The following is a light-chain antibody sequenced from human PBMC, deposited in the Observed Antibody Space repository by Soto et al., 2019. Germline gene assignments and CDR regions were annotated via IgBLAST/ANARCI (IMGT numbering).Light chain of an antibody. CDR3: QQYYRSCT. J-gene: IGKJ2*02. V-gene: IGKV1-5*01. CDR1: QSVTDW. Sequence: DIQLTQSPSTLSASVGDRVTITCRASQSVTDWLAWYQQKPGKAPKLLIYDASSLQSGVPSRFSGSGSGTEFSLTISRLQPDDFSTYYCQQYYRSCTFGQGTKVDIK. CDR2: DAS.